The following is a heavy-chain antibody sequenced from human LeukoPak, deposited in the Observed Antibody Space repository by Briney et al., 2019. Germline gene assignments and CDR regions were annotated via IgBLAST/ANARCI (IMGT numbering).Heavy chain of an antibody. CDR2: IYPGDSDT. D-gene: IGHD6-6*01. CDR3: ARQRPYSSSSGRGGYFDY. V-gene: IGHV5-51*01. CDR1: GYSFTSYW. J-gene: IGHJ4*02. Sequence: GESLKISCKGSGYSFTSYWIGWVRQMPGKGLEWMGIIYPGDSDTRYSPSFQGQVTISADKSISTAYLQWSSLKASDTAMYYCARQRPYSSSSGRGGYFDYWGQGTLVTVSS.